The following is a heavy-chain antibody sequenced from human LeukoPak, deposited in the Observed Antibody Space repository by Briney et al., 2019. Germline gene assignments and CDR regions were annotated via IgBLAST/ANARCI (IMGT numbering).Heavy chain of an antibody. D-gene: IGHD6-6*01. CDR1: GDTISTSFYY. Sequence: PSETLSLTCTVSGDTISTSFYYWDWIRQPPGKGLEWIGGIFYSGTTYYNPSLKSRVTMSVDTSKNQFSLKLSSVTAADTAVYYCARHKKQLASLDYWGQGTLVTVSP. V-gene: IGHV4-39*07. CDR3: ARHKKQLASLDY. CDR2: IFYSGTT. J-gene: IGHJ4*02.